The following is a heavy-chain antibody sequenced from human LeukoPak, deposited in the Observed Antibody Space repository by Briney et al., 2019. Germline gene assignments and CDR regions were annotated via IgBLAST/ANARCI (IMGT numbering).Heavy chain of an antibody. Sequence: PGGSLRLXCAASGFTFSSYGMHWVRQAPGKGLEWVAFIRYDGSNKYYADSVKGRFTISRDNSKNTLYLQMNSLRAEDTAVYYCAKARSTSWPPLFDPWGQGTLVTVSS. CDR1: GFTFSSYG. CDR2: IRYDGSNK. CDR3: AKARSTSWPPLFDP. J-gene: IGHJ5*02. D-gene: IGHD2-2*01. V-gene: IGHV3-30*02.